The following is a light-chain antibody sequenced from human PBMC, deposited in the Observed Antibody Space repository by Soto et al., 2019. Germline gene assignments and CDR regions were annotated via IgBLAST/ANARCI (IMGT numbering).Light chain of an antibody. CDR3: QQYDNLPLFT. J-gene: IGKJ3*01. CDR2: DAS. CDR1: QDISNY. Sequence: DIQMTQSPSSLSASVGDRVTITCQASQDISNYLNWYQQKPGKAPKLLIYDASNLETGVPSRFSGSGSGTDFTFTISSLQPEAIATYYSQQYDNLPLFTFGPRTKVDIK. V-gene: IGKV1-33*01.